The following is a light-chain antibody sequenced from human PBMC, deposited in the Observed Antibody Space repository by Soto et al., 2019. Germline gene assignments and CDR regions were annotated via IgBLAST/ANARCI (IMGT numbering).Light chain of an antibody. Sequence: EIMLTQSPGTLSLSPGERATLSCRASQSISSSYLAWYQQKPGQAPRLLIHGASTRATGTPDRFSGSGSGTDFTLNIRRLEPEDFEVYYCQQYGTSSLTFGGGTKVDIK. V-gene: IGKV3-20*01. CDR2: GAS. CDR3: QQYGTSSLT. CDR1: QSISSSY. J-gene: IGKJ4*01.